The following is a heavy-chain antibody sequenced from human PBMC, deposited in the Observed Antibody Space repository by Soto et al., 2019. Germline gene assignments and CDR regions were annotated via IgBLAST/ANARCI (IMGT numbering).Heavy chain of an antibody. CDR3: ARTITDYGGYVCFDY. V-gene: IGHV1-18*01. J-gene: IGHJ4*02. Sequence: ASVKVSCKASGYTFTSYGISWVRQAPGQGLEWMGWISAYNGNTNYAQKLQGRVTMTTDTSTSTAYMELRSLRSDDTAVYYCARTITDYGGYVCFDYWGQGTLVTVSS. CDR2: ISAYNGNT. CDR1: GYTFTSYG. D-gene: IGHD4-17*01.